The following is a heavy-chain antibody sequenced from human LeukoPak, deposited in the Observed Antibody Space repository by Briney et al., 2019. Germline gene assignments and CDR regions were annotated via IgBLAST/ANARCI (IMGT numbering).Heavy chain of an antibody. V-gene: IGHV3-23*01. Sequence: GGSLRLSCAASGFTFNTYTMSWVRQAPGKGLEWVSGISSGGSTYYADSVKGRSTISRDNSKNTLYLQMNSLRAEDTAVYYCAKNLEHFSSGSPIRWFDPWGQGTLVTVSS. CDR3: AKNLEHFSSGSPIRWFDP. CDR1: GFTFNTYT. J-gene: IGHJ5*02. D-gene: IGHD6-19*01. CDR2: ISSGGST.